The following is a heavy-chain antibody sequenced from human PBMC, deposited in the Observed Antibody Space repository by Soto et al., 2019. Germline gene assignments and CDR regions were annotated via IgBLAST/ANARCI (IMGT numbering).Heavy chain of an antibody. Sequence: GGSLRRSCAASGLVFSDYGMHWVRQAPGKGLEWVALITHDGNNEYYRESVKGRFSISRGRSTNTVDLLMNSLRPEDTGVYYCAKEGPGGGRHFYYAMDVWGRGTTVTVSS. CDR1: GLVFSDYG. J-gene: IGHJ6*02. CDR3: AKEGPGGGRHFYYAMDV. CDR2: ITHDGNNE. V-gene: IGHV3-30*02. D-gene: IGHD1-26*01.